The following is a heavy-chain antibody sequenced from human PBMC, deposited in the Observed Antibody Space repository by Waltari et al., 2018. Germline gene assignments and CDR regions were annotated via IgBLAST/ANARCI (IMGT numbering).Heavy chain of an antibody. CDR1: GFTFSSYA. D-gene: IGHD1-26*01. Sequence: EVQLLESGGGLVQPGGSLRLSCAASGFTFSSYAMSWVRQAPGKGLEWVSVIDSGGSKYYADSVKGRLTISRDNSKNTLYLQMNSLRAEDTAVYYCAKGLSGSYDYWGQGTLVTVSS. J-gene: IGHJ4*02. CDR3: AKGLSGSYDY. V-gene: IGHV3-23*03. CDR2: IDSGGSK.